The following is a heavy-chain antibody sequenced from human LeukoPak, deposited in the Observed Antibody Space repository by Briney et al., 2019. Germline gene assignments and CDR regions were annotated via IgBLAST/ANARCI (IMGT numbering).Heavy chain of an antibody. J-gene: IGHJ4*02. CDR3: AIVLFEEQQPY. CDR1: GFTFSSYE. D-gene: IGHD6-13*01. CDR2: ISSSGTTI. Sequence: GGSLRLSCAASGFTFSSYEMNWVRQAPGKGLEWVSYISSSGTTIYYADSVKGRFTISRDNAKNSLYLQMNSLRAEDTAVYYCAIVLFEEQQPYGGQGTLVTVS. V-gene: IGHV3-48*03.